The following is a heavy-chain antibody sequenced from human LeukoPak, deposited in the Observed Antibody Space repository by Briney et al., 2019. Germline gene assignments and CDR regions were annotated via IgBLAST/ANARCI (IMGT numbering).Heavy chain of an antibody. CDR1: GFTFSSYS. J-gene: IGHJ4*02. CDR2: ISSSSNYI. D-gene: IGHD6-19*01. V-gene: IGHV3-21*01. CDR3: ATGHGVAVRGYYFDY. Sequence: PGGSLRLSCAASGFTFSSYSMNWVRQAPGKELEWVSSISSSSNYIYYADSLKGRFTISRDNAKNSLYLQMNSLRAEDTAVYYCATGHGVAVRGYYFDYWGQGTLVTVSS.